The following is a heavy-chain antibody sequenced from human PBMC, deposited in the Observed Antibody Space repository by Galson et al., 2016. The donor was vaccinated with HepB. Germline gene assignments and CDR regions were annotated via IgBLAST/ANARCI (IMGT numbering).Heavy chain of an antibody. V-gene: IGHV1-18*01. CDR3: ARESGGRGYNLFDS. CDR1: GYTFTSYG. D-gene: IGHD2-15*01. CDR2: IITDNDNI. J-gene: IGHJ4*02. Sequence: SVKVSCKASGYTFTSYGISWVRQAPGQGLEWMGWIITDNDNINYAQKFQGRVTMTTDKTTSTAYMELRSLRSDDTAVYYCARESGGRGYNLFDSWGQGTLVTVSP.